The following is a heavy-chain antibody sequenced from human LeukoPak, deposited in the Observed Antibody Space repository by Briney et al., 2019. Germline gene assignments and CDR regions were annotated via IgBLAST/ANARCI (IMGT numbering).Heavy chain of an antibody. V-gene: IGHV4-39*01. Sequence: SETMSLTCTVSGGSISSSSYCWGWIRQPPGKGLEWIGTIYYSGSTYYSPSLKSRVTISVDTSKNQFSLKLSSVTAADTAVYYCARQRHYDGSGYYTSWVVIDHFDYWGQGTLVTVSS. J-gene: IGHJ4*02. CDR3: ARQRHYDGSGYYTSWVVIDHFDY. CDR2: IYYSGST. D-gene: IGHD3-22*01. CDR1: GGSISSSSYC.